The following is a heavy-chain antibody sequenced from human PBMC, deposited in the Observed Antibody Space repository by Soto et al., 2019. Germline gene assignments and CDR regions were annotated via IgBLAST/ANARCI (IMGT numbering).Heavy chain of an antibody. CDR1: GFRFSTYA. CDR3: ARDGGSSRSEHFDN. V-gene: IGHV3-30-3*01. Sequence: PGGSLILSCAASGFRFSTYAIHWVRQAPGKGLEWVAVISYDGSDKYYGDSVKGRCTISRDNSKNTLYLQMNSLRTEDTAVYYCARDGGSSRSEHFDNWGQGTLLTVSS. D-gene: IGHD6-19*01. J-gene: IGHJ5*02. CDR2: ISYDGSDK.